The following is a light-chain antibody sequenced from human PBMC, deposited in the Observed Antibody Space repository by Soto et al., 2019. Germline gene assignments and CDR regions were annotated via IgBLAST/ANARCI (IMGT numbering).Light chain of an antibody. J-gene: IGKJ1*01. Sequence: EIVTTECQAALSVAARKRAALSCRASQIVGSNLAWYQQKRGQAPRLLIYGASTRATGIPPRFIGRGSGTDFTLTLSSLEPEDFAVSFCQERSNWSWTFGQGTKVDIK. V-gene: IGKV3-15*01. CDR2: GAS. CDR1: QIVGSN. CDR3: QERSNWSWT.